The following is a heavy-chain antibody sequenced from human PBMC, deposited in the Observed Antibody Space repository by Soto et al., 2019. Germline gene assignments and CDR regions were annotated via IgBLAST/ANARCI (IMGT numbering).Heavy chain of an antibody. CDR2: IYYSGST. CDR1: GGSISSYY. Sequence: QVQLQESGPGLVKPSETLSLTCTVSGGSISSYYWSWIRQPPGKGLEWLGYIYYSGSTNYTPSLKSRVTLSVDTSKNQFSLKLSSVTAADTAVYYCARGRGFDYWGQGTLVTVSS. J-gene: IGHJ4*02. CDR3: ARGRGFDY. V-gene: IGHV4-59*01.